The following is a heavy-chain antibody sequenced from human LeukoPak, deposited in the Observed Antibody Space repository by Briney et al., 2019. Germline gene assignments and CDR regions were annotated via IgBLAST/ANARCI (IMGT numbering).Heavy chain of an antibody. V-gene: IGHV3-11*01. CDR1: GFTFSDYY. CDR2: ISSSGSTI. Sequence: GGSLRLSCAASGFTFSDYYMSWIRQAPGKGLEWVSYISSSGSTIYYADSVKGRFTISRDNAKNSLYLQMNSLRVEDTAFYYFAKDWASIVRGAELWGRGTLVTVSS. D-gene: IGHD3-10*01. CDR3: AKDWASIVRGAEL. J-gene: IGHJ2*01.